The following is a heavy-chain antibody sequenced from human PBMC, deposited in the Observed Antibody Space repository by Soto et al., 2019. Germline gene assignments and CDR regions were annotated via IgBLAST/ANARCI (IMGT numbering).Heavy chain of an antibody. V-gene: IGHV3-9*01. CDR2: ISWNSGSI. J-gene: IGHJ4*02. CDR3: AKDMGGSSTS. D-gene: IGHD2-2*01. Sequence: GGSLRLSCAASGFTFDDYAMHWVRQAPGKGLEWVSGISWNSGSIGYADSVKGRFTISRDNAKNSLYLQMNSLRAEDTALYYCAKDMGGSSTSWGQGTLVTVSS. CDR1: GFTFDDYA.